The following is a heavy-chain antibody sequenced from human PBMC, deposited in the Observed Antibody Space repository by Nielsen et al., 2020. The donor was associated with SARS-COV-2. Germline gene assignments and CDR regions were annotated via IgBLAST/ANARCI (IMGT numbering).Heavy chain of an antibody. V-gene: IGHV3-21*01. J-gene: IGHJ6*02. CDR2: ISSSSSYI. CDR3: ARSPFHRSSWYGMDV. Sequence: GESLKISCAASGFTFSSYSMNWVRQAPGKGLEWVSSISSSSSYIYYADSVKGRFTISRDNAKNSLYLQLSSLSAEDTAVYYCARSPFHRSSWYGMDVWGQGTTVTVSS. CDR1: GFTFSSYS. D-gene: IGHD6-13*01.